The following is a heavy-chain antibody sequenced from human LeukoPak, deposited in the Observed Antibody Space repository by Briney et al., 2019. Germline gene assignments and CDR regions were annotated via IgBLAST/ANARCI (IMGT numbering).Heavy chain of an antibody. D-gene: IGHD3-16*01. CDR3: ASWGGAVNY. V-gene: IGHV4-61*08. CDR2: IYYSGST. CDR1: GGSISSGDYY. J-gene: IGHJ4*02. Sequence: SQTLSLTCTVSGGSISSGDYYWSWIRQPPGKGLEWIGYIYYSGSTNYNPSLKSRVTISVDTSKSRFSLKLSSVTAADTAVYYCASWGGAVNYWGQGTLVTVSS.